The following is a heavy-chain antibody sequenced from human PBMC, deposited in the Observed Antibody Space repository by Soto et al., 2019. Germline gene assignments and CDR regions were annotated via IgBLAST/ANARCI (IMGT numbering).Heavy chain of an antibody. Sequence: QVQLVQSGAEVKKPGSSVKVSCKASGGTFSSYAISWVRQAPGQGLEWMGGIIPIFGTANYAQKFQGRVTITADKSTSTAYRELSSLRSEDTAVYYCASPKYSSGWYGGYYFDYWGQGTLVTVSS. CDR2: IIPIFGTA. V-gene: IGHV1-69*06. J-gene: IGHJ4*02. CDR3: ASPKYSSGWYGGYYFDY. D-gene: IGHD6-19*01. CDR1: GGTFSSYA.